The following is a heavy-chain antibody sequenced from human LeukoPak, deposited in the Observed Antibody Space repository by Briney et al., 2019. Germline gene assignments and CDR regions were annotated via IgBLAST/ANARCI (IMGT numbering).Heavy chain of an antibody. V-gene: IGHV3-7*01. CDR1: GFTFSSYG. D-gene: IGHD2-8*02. J-gene: IGHJ4*02. Sequence: PGGSLRLSCAASGFTFSSYGMHWVRQAPGKGLEWVAKIKQNGGEKYYVDSVKGRFTISRDNAKSSLYLQMNSLRAEDTAVYYCAREGYCTGNTCSFDYWGQGTLVTVSS. CDR3: AREGYCTGNTCSFDY. CDR2: IKQNGGEK.